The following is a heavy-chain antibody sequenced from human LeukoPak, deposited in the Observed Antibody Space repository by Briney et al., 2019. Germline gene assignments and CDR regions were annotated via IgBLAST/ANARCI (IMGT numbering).Heavy chain of an antibody. J-gene: IGHJ3*01. CDR3: AKHRPPYYEGDVFDV. D-gene: IGHD3-16*01. V-gene: IGHV3-13*04. CDR1: GFTFSNYD. Sequence: GGSLRLSCAASGFTFSNYDMHWVRQTIGKGLEWVSIIGFAGDTYYPGSVRGRFTISREHAKNSLYLQMNSLRVEDTALYYCAKHRPPYYEGDVFDVWGQGTMVTVSS. CDR2: IGFAGDT.